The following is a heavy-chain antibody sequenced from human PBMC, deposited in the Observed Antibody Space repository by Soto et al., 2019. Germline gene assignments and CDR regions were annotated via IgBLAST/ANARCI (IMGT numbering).Heavy chain of an antibody. Sequence: QLQLQESGSGLVRPSQTLSLTCAVSGGSISSGGYSWNWIRQPPGKGLEWIGYIYHSGSTLCNPSLKSRGTTSVDKSTNHSALKLSSVTAADTAVYYCARDQLEGNWFDPWGQGTLVTVSS. D-gene: IGHD1-1*01. CDR3: ARDQLEGNWFDP. CDR2: IYHSGST. CDR1: GGSISSGGYS. J-gene: IGHJ5*02. V-gene: IGHV4-30-2*01.